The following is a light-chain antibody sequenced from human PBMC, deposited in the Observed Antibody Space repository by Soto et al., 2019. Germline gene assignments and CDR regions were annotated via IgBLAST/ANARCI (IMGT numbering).Light chain of an antibody. J-gene: IGLJ2*01. CDR1: SSDVGAYNY. CDR2: DVS. Sequence: QSALTQPASVSGSPGQSITISCTGTSSDVGAYNYVSWYQQHPGKAPQLMIYDVSNRPSGVSNRFSGSKSGNTASLTISGLRAEDEADYYCSSYTRSSTLIFGGGTKLTGL. V-gene: IGLV2-14*03. CDR3: SSYTRSSTLI.